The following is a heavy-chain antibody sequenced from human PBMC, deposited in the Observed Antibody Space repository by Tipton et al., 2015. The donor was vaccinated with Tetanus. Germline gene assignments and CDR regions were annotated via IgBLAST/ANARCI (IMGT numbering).Heavy chain of an antibody. J-gene: IGHJ4*02. CDR3: ASGSALDY. Sequence: SLRLSCVVSGFSFSNYRMNWVRQAPGKGLEWVASISSTSSYIYYADSLKGRFTISRDNAKNSLYLQMNSLRAEETAVYYCASGSALDYWGQGTLVTVSS. CDR2: ISSTSSYI. V-gene: IGHV3-21*01. D-gene: IGHD6-25*01. CDR1: GFSFSNYR.